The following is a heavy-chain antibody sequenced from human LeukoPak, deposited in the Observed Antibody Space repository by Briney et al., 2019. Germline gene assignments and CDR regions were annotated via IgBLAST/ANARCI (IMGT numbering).Heavy chain of an antibody. D-gene: IGHD3-10*01. Sequence: GGSLRLSCAASGFTISGYWKHWVRQAPGKGLVWVSRISGDGSITAYADSVKGRFTISRDNAKNTLYLQMNSLRAEDTAVYYCARGRAGNYYNHNDYWGQGTLVTVSS. V-gene: IGHV3-74*01. CDR2: ISGDGSIT. CDR3: ARGRAGNYYNHNDY. J-gene: IGHJ4*01. CDR1: GFTISGYW.